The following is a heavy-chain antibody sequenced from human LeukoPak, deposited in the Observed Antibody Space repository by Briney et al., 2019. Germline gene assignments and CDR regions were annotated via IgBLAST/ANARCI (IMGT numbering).Heavy chain of an antibody. CDR1: GFTFSSYA. V-gene: IGHV3-66*01. D-gene: IGHD2-2*01. CDR3: ARVLIGYCSSTSCYRGGDFDY. J-gene: IGHJ4*02. Sequence: GGSLGLSCAASGFTFSSYAMSWVRQAPGKGLEWVSVIYSGGSTYYADSVKGRFTISRDNSKNTLYLQMKSLRAEDTAVYYCARVLIGYCSSTSCYRGGDFDYWGQGTLVTVSS. CDR2: IYSGGST.